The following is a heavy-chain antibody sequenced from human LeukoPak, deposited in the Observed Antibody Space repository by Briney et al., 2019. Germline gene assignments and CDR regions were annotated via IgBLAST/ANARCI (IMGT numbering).Heavy chain of an antibody. V-gene: IGHV3-21*01. CDR1: GFSFSSYT. J-gene: IGHJ4*02. Sequence: PGGSLRLSCAASGFSFSSYTMDWVRQAPGKGLEWISSIGRTSIDKYYADSVRGRFTISRDNAKNSLYVQMGSLRADDTAVYYCVGGDSREDWGQGTLVTVSS. CDR3: VGGDSRED. D-gene: IGHD3-22*01. CDR2: IGRTSIDK.